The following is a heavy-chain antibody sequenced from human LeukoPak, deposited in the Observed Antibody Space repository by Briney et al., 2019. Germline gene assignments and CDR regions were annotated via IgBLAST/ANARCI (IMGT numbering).Heavy chain of an antibody. V-gene: IGHV4-59*01. J-gene: IGHJ4*02. CDR2: IYYSGST. CDR3: ARSGAPHSLDMFFDT. CDR1: GGSISSYY. D-gene: IGHD2-2*03. Sequence: PSETLSLTCTVSGGSISSYYWSWIRQPPGKGLEWIGYIYYSGSTNYNPSLKSRVTISVDTSKNQFSLKLSSVTAADTAVYYCARSGAPHSLDMFFDTRGLGTLVTVSS.